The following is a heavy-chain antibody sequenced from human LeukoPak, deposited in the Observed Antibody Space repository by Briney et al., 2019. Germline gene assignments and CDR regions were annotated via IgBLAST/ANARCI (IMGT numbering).Heavy chain of an antibody. D-gene: IGHD7-27*01. CDR3: AREREDWGLAFDY. Sequence: PGRSLRLSCAASGFTFRTYGMNWVRQAPGKGLEWVAIISYDGGNEDYADSVKGRFTISRDNSKNTLYLQMNNLRAEDTAVYYCAREREDWGLAFDYWGQGTLVTVSS. CDR2: ISYDGGNE. J-gene: IGHJ4*02. CDR1: GFTFRTYG. V-gene: IGHV3-30*03.